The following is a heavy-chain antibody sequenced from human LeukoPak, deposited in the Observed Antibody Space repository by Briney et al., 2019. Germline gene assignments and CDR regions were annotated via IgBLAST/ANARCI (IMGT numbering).Heavy chain of an antibody. Sequence: GGSLRLSCAASGFTLSTYTMNWVRQAPGKGLEWVSSISSSSSYIYYADSVKGRFTISRDNAKNSLYLQMNSLRAEDTAVYYCAAPNYYDSSGYYYFDYWGQGTLVTVSS. CDR2: ISSSSSYI. CDR3: AAPNYYDSSGYYYFDY. D-gene: IGHD3-22*01. J-gene: IGHJ4*02. CDR1: GFTLSTYT. V-gene: IGHV3-21*01.